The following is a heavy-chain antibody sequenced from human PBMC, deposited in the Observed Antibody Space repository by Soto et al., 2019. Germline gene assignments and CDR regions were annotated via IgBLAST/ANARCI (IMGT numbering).Heavy chain of an antibody. CDR1: GGSISSGGYY. CDR2: IYYSGST. J-gene: IGHJ5*02. Sequence: PSETLSLTCTVSGGSISSGGYYWSWIRQHPGKGLEWIGYIYYSGSTYYNPSLKSRVTISVDTSKNQFSLKLSSVTAADTAVYYCARGLPQVNWFDPWGQGTLVTVSS. CDR3: ARGLPQVNWFDP. D-gene: IGHD2-21*01. V-gene: IGHV4-31*03.